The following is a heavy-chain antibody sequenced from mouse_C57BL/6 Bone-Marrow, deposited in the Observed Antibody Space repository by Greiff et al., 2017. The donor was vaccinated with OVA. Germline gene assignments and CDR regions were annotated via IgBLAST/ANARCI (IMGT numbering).Heavy chain of an antibody. D-gene: IGHD1-1*01. V-gene: IGHV1-82*01. CDR2: IYPGDGDT. CDR1: GYAFSSSW. CDR3: ASLRYSWFAY. Sequence: VHLVESGPELVKPGASVKISCKASGYAFSSSWMNWVKQRPGKGLEWIGRIYPGDGDTNYNGKFKGKAKLTADKSSSTAYMQLSSLTSEDSAVYFCASLRYSWFAYWGQGTLVTVSA. J-gene: IGHJ3*01.